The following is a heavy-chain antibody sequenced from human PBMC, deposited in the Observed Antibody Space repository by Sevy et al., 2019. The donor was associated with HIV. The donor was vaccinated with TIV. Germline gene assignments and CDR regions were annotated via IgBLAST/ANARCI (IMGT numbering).Heavy chain of an antibody. J-gene: IGHJ6*02. CDR3: ATCSPDYYYGMDV. CDR1: GGSMSGYY. D-gene: IGHD2-15*01. Sequence: SETLSLTCTVSGGSMSGYYLTWIRQPPGKGLEWIGYFYYSRTTNYNPSLKSRVTISVDRSKNQFSLKLNSVTAADTAAYYCATCSPDYYYGMDVWGQGTTVTVSS. CDR2: FYYSRTT. V-gene: IGHV4-59*01.